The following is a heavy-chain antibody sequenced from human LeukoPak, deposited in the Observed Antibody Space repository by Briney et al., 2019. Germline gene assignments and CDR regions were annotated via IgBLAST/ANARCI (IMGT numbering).Heavy chain of an antibody. CDR2: INHSGST. Sequence: RPSETLSLTCAVYGGSFSGYYWSWIRQPPGKGLEWIGEINHSGSTNYNPSLKSRVTISVDTSKNQLSLKLSSVTAADTAVYYCARGGGGYYIDYWGQGTLVTVSS. CDR3: ARGGGGYYIDY. V-gene: IGHV4-34*01. D-gene: IGHD5-24*01. CDR1: GGSFSGYY. J-gene: IGHJ4*02.